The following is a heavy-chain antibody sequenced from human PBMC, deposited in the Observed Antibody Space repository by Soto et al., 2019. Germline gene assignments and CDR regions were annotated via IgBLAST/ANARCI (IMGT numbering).Heavy chain of an antibody. CDR2: LSYDGSDK. Sequence: QVQLVESGGGVVQPGRSLRLSCEGSGFTFSRYTMHWVRQAPGKGLEWVAVLSYDGSDKYYADSVKGRFTISRDNSKTTLYLQVNSLRAEDTAVYYCARGYCSGGSCYYYFYGMDVWGQGTTVTVSS. V-gene: IGHV3-30-3*01. CDR3: ARGYCSGGSCYYYFYGMDV. J-gene: IGHJ6*02. CDR1: GFTFSRYT. D-gene: IGHD2-15*01.